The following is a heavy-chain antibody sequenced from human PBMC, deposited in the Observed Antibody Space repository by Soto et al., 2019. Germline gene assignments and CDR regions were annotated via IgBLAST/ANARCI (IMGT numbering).Heavy chain of an antibody. CDR3: ARGERQQHRDY. D-gene: IGHD6-13*01. V-gene: IGHV4-59*02. CDR1: GDSVSCYG. J-gene: IGHJ4*02. Sequence: SQTRSVSCHFSGDSVSCYGLHLLRQPPGKGLEWIGYINNNGNTDYNPSLESRVTISVDTSKNQISLKLSSVTDADTAVYYCARGERQQHRDYCGQGTLVTVSS. CDR2: INNNGNT.